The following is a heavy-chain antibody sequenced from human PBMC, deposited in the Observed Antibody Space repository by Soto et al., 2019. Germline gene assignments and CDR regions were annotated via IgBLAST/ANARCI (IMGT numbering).Heavy chain of an antibody. V-gene: IGHV1-46*03. D-gene: IGHD5-18*01. J-gene: IGHJ3*02. CDR1: EYTFTSSY. CDR3: ASPDTAPAAGNDALHI. Sequence: QVQLVQSGAEVRKSGASVKLSCKASEYTFTSSYIHWVRQDPGQGLDWMGIISPTSGTTSYAQKFQDRLSMTSDTSTRTVYVELRSLTSKDSAVYYCASPDTAPAAGNDALHIWGQGTKVTVSS. CDR2: ISPTSGTT.